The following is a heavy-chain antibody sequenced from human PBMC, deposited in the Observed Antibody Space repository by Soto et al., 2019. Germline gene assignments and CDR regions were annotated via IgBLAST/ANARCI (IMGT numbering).Heavy chain of an antibody. D-gene: IGHD3-9*01. CDR2: INHSGST. J-gene: IGHJ3*02. Sequence: SESLSLTCAVYGGSFSGYYGSWVRQPPGKGLGWVGEINHSGSTNYNPSLTSPVTISVDTSKNQFSLKLSSVTAADTAVYYCARGIKNVLRYFDWTRAAFDIWGQGTMVTVSS. CDR1: GGSFSGYY. CDR3: ARGIKNVLRYFDWTRAAFDI. V-gene: IGHV4-34*01.